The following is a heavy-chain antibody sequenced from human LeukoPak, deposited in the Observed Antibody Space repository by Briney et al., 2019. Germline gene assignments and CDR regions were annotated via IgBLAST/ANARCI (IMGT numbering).Heavy chain of an antibody. CDR3: ARGRYRKDY. V-gene: IGHV4-39*07. D-gene: IGHD1-26*01. CDR1: GGSISSSSYY. CDR2: IYYSGST. J-gene: IGHJ4*02. Sequence: PSETLSLTCTVSGGSISSSSYYWGWIRQPPGKGLEWIGSIYYSGSTYYNPSLKSRVTISGDTSKNQFSLKLSSVTAADTAVYYCARGRYRKDYWGQGTLVTVSS.